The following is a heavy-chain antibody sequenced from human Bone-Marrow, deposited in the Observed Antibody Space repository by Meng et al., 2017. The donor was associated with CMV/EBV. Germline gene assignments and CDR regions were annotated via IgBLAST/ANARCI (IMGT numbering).Heavy chain of an antibody. CDR3: ARVKPTAIIHDAFEI. V-gene: IGHV3-66*02. J-gene: IGHJ3*02. CDR1: GFHVRSNY. D-gene: IGHD2-21*02. CDR2: IYSGGIHSDGDT. Sequence: GGSLRLSCAASGFHVRSNYMAWVRQAPGKGLEWVSVIYSGGIHSDGDTYHTDSVKGRFTISRDNSKNTLYLQMNSLRAEDTAVYYCARVKPTAIIHDAFEIWGQGTMVTVSS.